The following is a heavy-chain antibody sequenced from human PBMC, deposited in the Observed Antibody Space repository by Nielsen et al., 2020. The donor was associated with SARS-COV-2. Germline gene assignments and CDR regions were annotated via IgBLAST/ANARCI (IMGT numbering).Heavy chain of an antibody. J-gene: IGHJ4*02. CDR2: TYYRSKWYN. Sequence: SETLSLTCTVSGGSVTPFYWNWIRQSPSRGLEWLGRTYYRSKWYNDYAVSVKSRITINPDTSKNQFSLQLNSVTPEDTAVYYCARDIYYDSSGYDYWGQGTLVTVSS. D-gene: IGHD3-22*01. CDR1: GGSVTPFY. V-gene: IGHV6-1*01. CDR3: ARDIYYDSSGYDY.